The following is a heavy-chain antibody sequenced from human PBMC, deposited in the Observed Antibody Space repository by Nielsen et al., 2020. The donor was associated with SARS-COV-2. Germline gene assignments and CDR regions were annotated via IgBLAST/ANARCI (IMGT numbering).Heavy chain of an antibody. CDR1: GGSPSSRNSY. V-gene: IGHV4-39*02. CDR3: ARGDIAVVPAAMFRGDDAFDI. D-gene: IGHD2-2*01. Sequence: SETLSLTCTVSGGSPSSRNSYWGWIRQRPGKGLEWIGTIYYSGSVSYNPSLRSRVTISVDTSKKHLSLKLTSVTAADTAVYFCARGDIAVVPAAMFRGDDAFDIWGQGTMVRVSS. CDR2: IYYSGSV. J-gene: IGHJ3*02.